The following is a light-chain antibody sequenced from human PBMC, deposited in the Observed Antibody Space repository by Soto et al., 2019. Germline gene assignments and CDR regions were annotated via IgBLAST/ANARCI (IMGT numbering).Light chain of an antibody. CDR3: CSYAGSYTYV. CDR2: DVS. CDR1: SSDVGGYNY. V-gene: IGLV2-11*01. J-gene: IGLJ1*01. Sequence: QSALTQPRSVSGSPGQSVTISCTGTSSDVGGYNYVSWYQQHPGKAPKLMIYDVSKRPSGVHDRFSGSKSGNTASLTISGFQAEDEADYYCCSYAGSYTYVVGPGTKVTVL.